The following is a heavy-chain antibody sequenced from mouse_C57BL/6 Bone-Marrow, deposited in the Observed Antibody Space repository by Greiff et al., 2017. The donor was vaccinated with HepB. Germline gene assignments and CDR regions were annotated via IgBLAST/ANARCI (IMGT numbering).Heavy chain of an antibody. CDR2: IYPRSGNT. Sequence: VQLQQSGAELARPGASVKLSCKASGYTFTSYGISWVKQRTGQGLEWIGEIYPRSGNTYYNEKFKGKATLTADKSSSTAYMELRSLTSEESAVYFWGRKGGELRLRDYYAMDYGGQGTSVTFSS. CDR3: GRKGGELRLRDYYAMDY. CDR1: GYTFTSYG. V-gene: IGHV1-81*01. D-gene: IGHD3-2*02. J-gene: IGHJ4*01.